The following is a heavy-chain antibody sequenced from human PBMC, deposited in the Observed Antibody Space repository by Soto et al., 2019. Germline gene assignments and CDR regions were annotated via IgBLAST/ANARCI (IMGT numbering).Heavy chain of an antibody. V-gene: IGHV1-24*01. J-gene: IGHJ5*02. CDR2: FDPEDGET. Sequence: ASVKVSCKVSGYTLTELSMHWVRQAPGKGLEWMGGFDPEDGETIYAQKFQGRVTMTEDTSTDTAYMELSSLRSEDTAVYYCATDDRRAAIYLPRPQGFDPWGQGTLVTVSS. CDR3: ATDDRRAAIYLPRPQGFDP. D-gene: IGHD2-2*01. CDR1: GYTLTELS.